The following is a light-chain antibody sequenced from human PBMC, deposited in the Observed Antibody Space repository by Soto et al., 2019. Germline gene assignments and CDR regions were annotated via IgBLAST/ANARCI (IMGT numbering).Light chain of an antibody. V-gene: IGKV3-11*01. CDR3: QQRRVWPLT. CDR1: QSVSNY. Sequence: VLTQSPAILSLSPGERATLDCRASQSVSNYLAWYQQRPGQAPRLLIYGSSNRATGIPARFSASGSGTDFTLTISSLEPEDFAVYYCQQRRVWPLTFGGGTKVEIK. CDR2: GSS. J-gene: IGKJ4*01.